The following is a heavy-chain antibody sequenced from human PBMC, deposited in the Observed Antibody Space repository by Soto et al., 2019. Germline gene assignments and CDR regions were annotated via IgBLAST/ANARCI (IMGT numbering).Heavy chain of an antibody. CDR3: AHRVLRTVFGLVTTTAIYFDF. CDR1: GFSLTTKGVG. CDR2: IYWDDDK. Sequence: QITLNESGPTQVKPRQTLTLTCTFSGFSLTTKGVGVGWIRQSPGKAPEWLALIYWDDDKRYSPSLNSRLTITKDTSKNQVVLPMADLDPADTAIYYCAHRVLRTVFGLVTTTAIYFDFWGQGTPVAVSS. J-gene: IGHJ4*02. D-gene: IGHD3-3*01. V-gene: IGHV2-5*02.